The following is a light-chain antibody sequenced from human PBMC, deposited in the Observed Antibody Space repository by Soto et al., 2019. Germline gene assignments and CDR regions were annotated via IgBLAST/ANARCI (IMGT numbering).Light chain of an antibody. CDR3: YSCAGSYTVV. V-gene: IGLV2-11*01. CDR2: DVS. J-gene: IGLJ1*01. Sequence: QSALTQPRSVSGSPGQSVTISCTGTSSDVGAYNYVSWYQHHPGNAPKFMIYDVSKRPSGVSDRFSGSKSGNTATLTISALQAEDEADDYCYSCAGSYTVVFGTGTKLTVL. CDR1: SSDVGAYNY.